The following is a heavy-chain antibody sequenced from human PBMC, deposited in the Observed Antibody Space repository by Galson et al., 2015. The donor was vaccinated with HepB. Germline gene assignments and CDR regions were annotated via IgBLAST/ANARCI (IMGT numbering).Heavy chain of an antibody. CDR1: GASIANGGFY. Sequence: QVQLQESGPGLVKPSETLSLTCSVSGASIANGGFYWTWIRQHPGKGLEWIGYIYSRGSTFYNPSLKSRVTISIDTSKNQFSLELNSVTAADTAVYYCARDTPAAAIYVFDIWGQGTMVTVSS. CDR2: IYSRGST. J-gene: IGHJ3*02. V-gene: IGHV4-31*03. CDR3: ARDTPAAAIYVFDI. D-gene: IGHD2-2*01.